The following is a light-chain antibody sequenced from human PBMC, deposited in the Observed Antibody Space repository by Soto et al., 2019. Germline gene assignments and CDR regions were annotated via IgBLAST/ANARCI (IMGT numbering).Light chain of an antibody. CDR1: SSNIGIDF. CDR2: EDN. Sequence: QSVLTQPPSVSAAPGQEVTISCSGSSSNIGIDFVSWYRHLPGTAPKLLIYEDNKRPSWIPDRFSGSKSGTLATLVITGLQTGDEADYYCGAWDISLSGGVFGGGTKLTVL. V-gene: IGLV1-51*02. CDR3: GAWDISLSGGV. J-gene: IGLJ3*02.